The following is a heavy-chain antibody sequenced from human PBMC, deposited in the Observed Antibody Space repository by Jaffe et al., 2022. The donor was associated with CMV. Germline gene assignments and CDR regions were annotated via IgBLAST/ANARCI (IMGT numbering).Heavy chain of an antibody. Sequence: EVQLVESGGGLVKPGGSLRLSCAASGFTFSSYSMNWVRQAPGKGLEWVSSISSSSSYIYYADSVKGRFTISRDNAKNSLYLQMNSLRAEDTAVYYCARAWLVAATPVFVRDVPFDPWGQGTLVTVSS. J-gene: IGHJ5*02. V-gene: IGHV3-21*01. CDR3: ARAWLVAATPVFVRDVPFDP. D-gene: IGHD2-15*01. CDR1: GFTFSSYS. CDR2: ISSSSSYI.